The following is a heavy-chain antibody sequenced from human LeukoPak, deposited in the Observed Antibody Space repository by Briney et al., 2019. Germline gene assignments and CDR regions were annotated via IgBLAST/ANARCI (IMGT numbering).Heavy chain of an antibody. CDR1: GFTFSSYA. D-gene: IGHD2-21*02. V-gene: IGHV3-23*01. CDR3: AKGPSVVVVTATSPTPYYFDY. J-gene: IGHJ4*02. Sequence: GGSLRLSCAASGFTFSSYAMSRVRQAPGKGLEWVSAISGSGGSTYYADSVKGRFTISRDNSKNTLYLQMNSLRAEDTAVYYCAKGPSVVVVTATSPTPYYFDYWGQGTLVTVSS. CDR2: ISGSGGST.